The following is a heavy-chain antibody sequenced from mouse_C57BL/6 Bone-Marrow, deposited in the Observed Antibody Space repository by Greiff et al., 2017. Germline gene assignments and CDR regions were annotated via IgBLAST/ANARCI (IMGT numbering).Heavy chain of an antibody. CDR2: ISSGGSYT. V-gene: IGHV5-6*02. J-gene: IGHJ3*01. D-gene: IGHD2-3*01. CDR3: ASRRDDGYWAPFAY. CDR1: GFTFSSYG. Sequence: EVKLVESGGDLVKPGGSLKLSCAASGFTFSSYGMSWVRQTPDKRLEWVATISSGGSYTYYPDSVKGRFTISRDNAKNTPYLQMSRLKSEDTAMYYCASRRDDGYWAPFAYWGQGTLVTVSA.